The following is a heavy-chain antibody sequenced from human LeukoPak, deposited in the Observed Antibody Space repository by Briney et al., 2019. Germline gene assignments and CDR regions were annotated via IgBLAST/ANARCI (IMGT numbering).Heavy chain of an antibody. J-gene: IGHJ4*02. V-gene: IGHV3-11*01. CDR3: ATYRQVLLPFES. CDR1: GLSFNDYY. D-gene: IGHD2-8*02. CDR2: ISSNGNSI. Sequence: GGSLRLSCAASGLSFNDYYMNWIRQSPGKGLEWISYISSNGNSIYYADSVKGRFTISRDNAKNSLYLHMNSLRAEDTAIYYCATYRQVLLPFESWGQGTLVTVSS.